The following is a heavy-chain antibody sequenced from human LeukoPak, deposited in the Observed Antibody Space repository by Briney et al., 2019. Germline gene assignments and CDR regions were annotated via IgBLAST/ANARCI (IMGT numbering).Heavy chain of an antibody. CDR1: GFTFSSYA. Sequence: GGSLGLSCAASGFTFSSYAMSWVRQAPGKGLEWVSTISGTSGSTLYADSVKGRFTISRDNSKNTLYLQMNSLRPEDTAVYYCTKVGDTMIVVVTPFDYWGQGTLVTVSS. CDR2: ISGTSGST. D-gene: IGHD3-22*01. J-gene: IGHJ4*02. CDR3: TKVGDTMIVVVTPFDY. V-gene: IGHV3-23*01.